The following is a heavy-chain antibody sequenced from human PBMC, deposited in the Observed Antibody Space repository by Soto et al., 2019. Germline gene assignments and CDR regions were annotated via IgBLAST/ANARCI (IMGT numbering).Heavy chain of an antibody. CDR1: GFTLTNYV. Sequence: GASVKVSCKASGFTLTNYVLHWVRQAPGQRLEWMGWSNGGNGDTKYSQKFQGRVTITRDTSASTAYMELSSLRSEDTAVYYCARVGYQYYYGMEVWGQGTRVSVSS. D-gene: IGHD2-2*01. CDR3: ARVGYQYYYGMEV. J-gene: IGHJ6*02. V-gene: IGHV1-3*01. CDR2: SNGGNGDT.